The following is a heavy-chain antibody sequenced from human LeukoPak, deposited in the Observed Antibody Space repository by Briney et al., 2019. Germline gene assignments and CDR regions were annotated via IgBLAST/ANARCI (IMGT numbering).Heavy chain of an antibody. CDR1: GYSISSGYY. CDR3: ARVPWSGYYNYFDY. J-gene: IGHJ4*02. CDR2: IYHRGSP. Sequence: PSETLSLTCTVSGYSISSGYYWGWIRQPPGKGLEWIGSIYHRGSPYYNPSLKRRVTVSVATSKNQFSLKLSSVTAADTAVYYCARVPWSGYYNYFDYWGQGTLVTVSS. D-gene: IGHD3-3*01. V-gene: IGHV4-38-2*02.